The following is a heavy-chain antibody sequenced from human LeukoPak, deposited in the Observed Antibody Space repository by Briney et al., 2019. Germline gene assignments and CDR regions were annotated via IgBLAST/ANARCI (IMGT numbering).Heavy chain of an antibody. D-gene: IGHD4-17*01. V-gene: IGHV3-15*01. Sequence: GGSLRLSCAASGFTFTNAWMNWVRQAPGKGLEWVGRIKSKSDGGTTDYAAPVKGRFAVSRDDSKNTLYLQMNSLGSEDTAVYYCTTAPKPYGDYVDYWGQGTLVTASS. CDR3: TTAPKPYGDYVDY. J-gene: IGHJ4*02. CDR1: GFTFTNAW. CDR2: IKSKSDGGTT.